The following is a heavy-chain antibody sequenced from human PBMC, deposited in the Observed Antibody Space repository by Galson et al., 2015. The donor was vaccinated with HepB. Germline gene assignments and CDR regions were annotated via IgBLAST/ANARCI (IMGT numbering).Heavy chain of an antibody. CDR3: AREPRAGAYYFGY. J-gene: IGHJ4*02. CDR1: GFTFSSYW. CDR2: IKEDGSVK. D-gene: IGHD2-21*01. Sequence: LRLSCAASGFTFSSYWMTWARQAPGKGLEWVANIKEDGSVKYYVDSVQGRFTISRDNAKNSLYLQMNSLRAEDTAVYYCAREPRAGAYYFGYWGQGTLVTVSS. V-gene: IGHV3-7*03.